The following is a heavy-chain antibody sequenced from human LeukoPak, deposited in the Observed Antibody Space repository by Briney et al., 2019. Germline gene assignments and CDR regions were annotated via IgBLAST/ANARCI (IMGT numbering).Heavy chain of an antibody. D-gene: IGHD4-11*01. CDR1: GGLVTSYV. J-gene: IGHJ6*03. CDR2: VSYTGTT. V-gene: IGHV4-59*02. CDR3: ARELTVTEGFYYYFYYMDV. Sequence: PSETLSLTCSVSGGLVTSYVMAWIRQAPGKGLEWIGHVSYTGTTNYNPSLKGRVTISVDSSKNQFSLKLNSATAADTAIYYCARELTVTEGFYYYFYYMDVWGKGTTVTVSS.